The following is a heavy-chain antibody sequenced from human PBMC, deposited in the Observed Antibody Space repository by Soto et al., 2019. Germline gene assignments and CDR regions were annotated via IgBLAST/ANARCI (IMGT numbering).Heavy chain of an antibody. V-gene: IGHV1-24*01. CDR1: GYTLTELS. D-gene: IGHD1-26*01. J-gene: IGHJ4*02. CDR3: ATDHSGSYRSIDY. Sequence: VASVKVSCKVSGYTLTELSMHWVRQAPGKGLEWMGGFDPEDGETIYAQKFQGRVTMTEDTSTDTAYMELSSLRSEDTAVYYCATDHSGSYRSIDYWGQGTLVTVSS. CDR2: FDPEDGET.